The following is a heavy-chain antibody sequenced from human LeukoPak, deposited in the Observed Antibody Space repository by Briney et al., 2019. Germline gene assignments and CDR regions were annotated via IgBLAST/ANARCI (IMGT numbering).Heavy chain of an antibody. D-gene: IGHD3-22*01. CDR2: XXYSGST. CDR3: ARVIVDRGFDP. Sequence: KPSETXSLTCTVSGGSISSYXXXXXXQPPGXXXEWIGXXXYSGSTNYXXXXXXXVTXSXXTPKNQFSLKLGPVTAADTAVYYCARVIVDRGFDPWGQGTLVTVSS. V-gene: IGHV4-59*08. CDR1: GGSISSYX. J-gene: IGHJ5*02.